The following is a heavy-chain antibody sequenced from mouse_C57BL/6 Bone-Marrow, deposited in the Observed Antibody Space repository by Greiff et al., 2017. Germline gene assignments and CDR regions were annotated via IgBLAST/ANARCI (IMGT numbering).Heavy chain of an antibody. J-gene: IGHJ3*01. Sequence: EVKVEESGGELVKPGGSLKLSCAASGFTFSSYGMSWVRQTPDKRLEWVANISSGGSYTYYPDSVKGRFTISRANAKNTLYLQMSSLKSEDTAMYYSATDGYYVAYWGQGTLVTVSA. V-gene: IGHV5-6*02. CDR2: ISSGGSYT. CDR3: ATDGYYVAY. D-gene: IGHD2-3*01. CDR1: GFTFSSYG.